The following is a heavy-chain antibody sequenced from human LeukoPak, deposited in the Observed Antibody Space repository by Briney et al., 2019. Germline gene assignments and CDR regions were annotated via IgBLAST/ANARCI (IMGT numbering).Heavy chain of an antibody. CDR2: IKQDGSER. D-gene: IGHD2-2*01. Sequence: PGGSLRLSCAASGFTSSSYWMSWVRQAPGKGLEWVANIKQDGSERYYVDSVKGRFTISRDNAKNSLYLQMNSLRAEDTAVYYCARDVVVPAVTYYYYYGMDVWGQGTTVTVSS. CDR1: GFTSSSYW. V-gene: IGHV3-7*01. J-gene: IGHJ6*02. CDR3: ARDVVVPAVTYYYYYGMDV.